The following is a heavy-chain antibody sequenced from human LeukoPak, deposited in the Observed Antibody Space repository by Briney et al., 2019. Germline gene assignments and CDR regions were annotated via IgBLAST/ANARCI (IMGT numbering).Heavy chain of an antibody. CDR3: ARTYYDFWGGYYPYYFDY. D-gene: IGHD3-3*01. J-gene: IGHJ4*02. CDR2: VSGSGGTI. Sequence: GGSLRLSCAASGFTFSDYYMSWIRQAPGKGLEWVSYVSGSGGTIYYADSVKGRFTISRDNAKNSLYLQMNSLRAEDTAVYYCARTYYDFWGGYYPYYFDYWGQGTLVTVSS. CDR1: GFTFSDYY. V-gene: IGHV3-11*01.